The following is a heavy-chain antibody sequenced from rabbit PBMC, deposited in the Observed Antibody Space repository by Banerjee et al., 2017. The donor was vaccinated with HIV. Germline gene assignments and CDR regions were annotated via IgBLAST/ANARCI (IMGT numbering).Heavy chain of an antibody. CDR2: IYAGGSGET. CDR3: ARDLFAITGYFYNL. CDR1: GFSFSSNYY. Sequence: QSLEESGGDLVKPGASLTLTCTASGFSFSSNYYMCWVRQAPGKGLEWIGCIYAGGSGETVYANWAKGRFTISKTSSTTVTLQMTSLTAADTATYFCARDLFAITGYFYNLWGPGTLVTVS. D-gene: IGHD1-1*01. J-gene: IGHJ4*01. V-gene: IGHV1S40*01.